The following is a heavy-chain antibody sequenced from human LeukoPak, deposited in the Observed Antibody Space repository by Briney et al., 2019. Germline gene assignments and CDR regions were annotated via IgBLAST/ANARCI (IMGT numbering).Heavy chain of an antibody. CDR2: IYYSGST. CDR1: GGSISSYY. J-gene: IGHJ4*02. D-gene: IGHD1-26*01. CDR3: ARGSGSSYPDY. Sequence: PSQTLSLTCTVSGGSISSYYWSWIRQPPGKGLEWIGYIYYSGSTNYNPSLKSRVTISVDTSKNQFSLKLSSVTAADTAVYYCARGSGSSYPDYWGQGTLVTVSS. V-gene: IGHV4-59*01.